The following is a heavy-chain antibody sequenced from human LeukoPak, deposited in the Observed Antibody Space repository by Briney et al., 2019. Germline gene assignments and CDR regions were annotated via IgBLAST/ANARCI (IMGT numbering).Heavy chain of an antibody. D-gene: IGHD2-21*01. J-gene: IGHJ4*02. CDR3: ARAPVTSCRGDYCYPFDY. V-gene: IGHV3-23*01. CDR2: TSSSVAGT. Sequence: GGSLRLSCAASVFTFSSYSMNWVRQAPGKGLEWVSVTSSSVAGTYYADSVRGRLTISRDNSKNTLYLQMNSLRPEDAAVYFWARAPVTSCRGDYCYPFDYWGQGTQVTVSS. CDR1: VFTFSSYS.